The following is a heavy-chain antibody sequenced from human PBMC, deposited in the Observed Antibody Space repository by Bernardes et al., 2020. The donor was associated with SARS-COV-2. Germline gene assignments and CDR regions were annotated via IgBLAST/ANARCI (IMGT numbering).Heavy chain of an antibody. V-gene: IGHV4-59*01. J-gene: IGHJ5*01. CDR2: IYYSGST. Sequence: SETLSLTCTVSGGSISSYYWSWIRQPPGKGLEWIGYIYYSGSTNYNPSLKSRVTISVDTSKNQFSLKLSSVTAADTAVYYCARRYSGYDMFNWFDSWGQGALITVSS. D-gene: IGHD5-12*01. CDR3: ARRYSGYDMFNWFDS. CDR1: GGSISSYY.